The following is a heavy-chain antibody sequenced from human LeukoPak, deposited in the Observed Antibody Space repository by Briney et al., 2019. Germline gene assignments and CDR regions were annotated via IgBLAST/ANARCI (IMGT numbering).Heavy chain of an antibody. CDR3: ARDTEVAWYYFDY. D-gene: IGHD4-23*01. V-gene: IGHV4-34*01. Sequence: PSETLSLTCAVYGGSFSGYYWSWIRQPPGKGLEWIGEINHSGSTNYNPSLKSRVTISVDTSKNQFSLELSSVTAADTAVYYCARDTEVAWYYFDYWGQGTLVTVSS. CDR2: INHSGST. CDR1: GGSFSGYY. J-gene: IGHJ4*02.